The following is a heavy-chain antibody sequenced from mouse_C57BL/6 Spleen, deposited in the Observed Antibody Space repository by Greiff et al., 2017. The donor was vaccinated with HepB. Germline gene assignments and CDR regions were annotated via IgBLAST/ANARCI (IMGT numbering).Heavy chain of an antibody. J-gene: IGHJ2*01. CDR1: GYTFTDYN. V-gene: IGHV1-22*01. Sequence: EVKLLESGPELVKPGASVKMSCKASGYTFTDYNMHWVKQSHGKSLEWIGYINPNNGGTSYNQKFKGKATLTVNKSSSTAYMEPRSLTSEDSAVYYCARGTGTNFDYWGQGTTLTVSS. D-gene: IGHD4-1*01. CDR2: INPNNGGT. CDR3: ARGTGTNFDY.